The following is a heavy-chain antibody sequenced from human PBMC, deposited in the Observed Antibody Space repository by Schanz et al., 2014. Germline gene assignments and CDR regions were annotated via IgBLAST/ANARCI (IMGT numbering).Heavy chain of an antibody. CDR1: GFTVSSNY. CDR3: AKRNHDMQSLPLDY. Sequence: EVQLVESGGGLVQPGGSLRLSCAASGFTVSSNYMSWVRQAPGKGLEWVSIITGSGATYYADSVKGRFTISRDNSKNTLYLQMNSLSAEDTAVYYCAKRNHDMQSLPLDYWGQGTLVIVSS. V-gene: IGHV3-66*01. J-gene: IGHJ4*02. D-gene: IGHD3-9*01. CDR2: ITGSGAT.